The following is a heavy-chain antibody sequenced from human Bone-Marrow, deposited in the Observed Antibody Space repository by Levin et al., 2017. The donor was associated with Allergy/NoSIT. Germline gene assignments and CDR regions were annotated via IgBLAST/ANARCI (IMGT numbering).Heavy chain of an antibody. CDR1: GFTFSSYG. D-gene: IGHD3-9*01. CDR3: AKDRGEYYDILTGFDY. CDR2: ISYDGSNK. V-gene: IGHV3-30*18. Sequence: GESLKISCAASGFTFSSYGMHWVRQAPGKGLEWVAVISYDGSNKYYADSVKGRFTISRDNSKNTLYLQMNSLRAEDTAVYYCAKDRGEYYDILTGFDYWGQGTLVTVSS. J-gene: IGHJ4*02.